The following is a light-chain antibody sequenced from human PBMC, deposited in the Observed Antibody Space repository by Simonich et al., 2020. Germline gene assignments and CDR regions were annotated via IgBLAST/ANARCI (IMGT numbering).Light chain of an antibody. CDR1: SSNIGYNY. V-gene: IGLV1-51*01. CDR3: GTWDSSLSAWV. J-gene: IGLJ3*02. Sequence: QSVLTQPPSVSAAPGQKVTISCSGSSSNIGYNYVSWYQQPPGTATKLLIYDNKKRPAGIPDRFAGSKSGTSATLGITGLQTGDEADYYCGTWDSSLSAWVFGGGTKLTVL. CDR2: DNK.